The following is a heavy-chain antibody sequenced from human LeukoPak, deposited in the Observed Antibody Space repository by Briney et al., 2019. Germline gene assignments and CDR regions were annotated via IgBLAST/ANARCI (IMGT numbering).Heavy chain of an antibody. J-gene: IGHJ5*02. CDR2: ISAYNGNT. V-gene: IGHV1-18*01. Sequence: ASVKVSCKASGYTFTSYGISWVRQAPGQGLEWMGWISAYNGNTNYAQKLQGRVTMTTDTSTSTAYMELRSLRSDDTAVYYCARVQGSITMVRGAYNWFDPWGQGTLVTVSS. CDR3: ARVQGSITMVRGAYNWFDP. CDR1: GYTFTSYG. D-gene: IGHD3-10*01.